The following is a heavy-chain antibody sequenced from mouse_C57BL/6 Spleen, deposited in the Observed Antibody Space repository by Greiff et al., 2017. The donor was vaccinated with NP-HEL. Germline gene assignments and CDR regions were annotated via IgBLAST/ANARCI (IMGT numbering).Heavy chain of an antibody. CDR2: ISNGGGST. Sequence: EVQLVESGGGLVQPGGSLKLSCAASGFTFSDYYMYWVRQTPEKRLEWVAYISNGGGSTYYPDTVKGRFTISRDNAKNTLYLQMSRLKSEDTAMYYCARHSSSYAMDYWGQGTSVTVSS. V-gene: IGHV5-12*01. CDR1: GFTFSDYY. J-gene: IGHJ4*01. CDR3: ARHSSSYAMDY. D-gene: IGHD1-1*01.